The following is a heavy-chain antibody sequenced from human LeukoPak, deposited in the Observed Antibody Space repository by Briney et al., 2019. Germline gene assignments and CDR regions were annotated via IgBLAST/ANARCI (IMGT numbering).Heavy chain of an antibody. D-gene: IGHD3-22*01. Sequence: PSETLSLTCAVYGGSFSGYYWSWIRQPPGKGLEWIGYIYYSGSTYYNPSLKSRVTISVDTSKNQFSLKLSSVTAADTAVYYCARWCYYDSSGYSARFDYWGQGTLVTVSS. CDR1: GGSFSGYY. V-gene: IGHV4-30-4*01. CDR2: IYYSGST. CDR3: ARWCYYDSSGYSARFDY. J-gene: IGHJ4*02.